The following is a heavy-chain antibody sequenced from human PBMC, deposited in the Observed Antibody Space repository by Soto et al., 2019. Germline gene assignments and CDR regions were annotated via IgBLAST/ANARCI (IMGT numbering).Heavy chain of an antibody. J-gene: IGHJ4*02. Sequence: EVQLVESGGGLVQPGGSLRLSCAASGFTFSDHYMDWVRQAPGKGLEWVGRTRNKANSHTTEYAASVKGRFTISRDDSKISLYLQMNSLKVEDTAVYYCARATTVTDYWGQGALVTVSS. CDR3: ARATTVTDY. CDR1: GFTFSDHY. V-gene: IGHV3-72*01. CDR2: TRNKANSHTT. D-gene: IGHD4-17*01.